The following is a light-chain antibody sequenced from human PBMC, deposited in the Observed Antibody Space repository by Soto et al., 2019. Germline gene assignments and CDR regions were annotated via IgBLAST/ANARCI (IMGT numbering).Light chain of an antibody. V-gene: IGLV1-44*01. CDR3: AAWDDRLNRLV. J-gene: IGLJ1*01. Sequence: QSALTQPPSASGTPGQRVTISCSGSSSNIGSNTVNWYQQLPGTAPKLLIYNNNQRPSGVPDRFSDSKSGTSASLAISGLQSEDEADYYCAAWDDRLNRLVFGTGTKLTVL. CDR2: NNN. CDR1: SSNIGSNT.